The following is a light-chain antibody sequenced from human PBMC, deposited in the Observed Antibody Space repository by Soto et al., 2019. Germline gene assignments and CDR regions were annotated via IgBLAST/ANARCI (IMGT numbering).Light chain of an antibody. CDR1: HSICSW. Sequence: DIQMTQSPSTLSASVRDKVTITCRASHSICSWLAWYQLKPGKAPKLLIYKASSLQSGVPSRFSGSGSGTEFTLTISSLQPDDFATYYCQQYNSYSRTFGQGTKVDIK. J-gene: IGKJ1*01. CDR3: QQYNSYSRT. CDR2: KAS. V-gene: IGKV1-5*03.